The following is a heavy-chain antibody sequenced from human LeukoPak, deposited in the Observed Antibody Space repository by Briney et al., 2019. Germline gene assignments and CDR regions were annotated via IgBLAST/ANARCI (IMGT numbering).Heavy chain of an antibody. CDR1: GFTFSSYA. V-gene: IGHV3-30*04. J-gene: IGHJ6*03. CDR2: ISYDGSNK. D-gene: IGHD3-22*01. CDR3: ARDREYYYDGSGSTMDV. Sequence: GGSLRLSCAASGFTFSSYAMHWVRQAPGKGLEWVAVISYDGSNKYYADSVKGRFTISRDNSKNTLYLQMNSLRAEDTAVYYCARDREYYYDGSGSTMDVWGKGTTVTVSS.